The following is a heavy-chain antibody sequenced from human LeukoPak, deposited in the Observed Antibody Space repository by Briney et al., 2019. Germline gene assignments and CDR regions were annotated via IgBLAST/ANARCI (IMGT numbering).Heavy chain of an antibody. CDR3: ARVDVAGYFDH. J-gene: IGHJ4*02. V-gene: IGHV4-4*07. CDR1: GGSISVYY. Sequence: SETLSLTCTVSGGSISVYYWSWIRQPAGKGLEWIGRIYTSGSINYNPSLKSRVAISVDTSKNQFSLRLRSVTAADTAVYFCARVDVAGYFDHWGRGTLVTVSS. D-gene: IGHD6-19*01. CDR2: IYTSGSI.